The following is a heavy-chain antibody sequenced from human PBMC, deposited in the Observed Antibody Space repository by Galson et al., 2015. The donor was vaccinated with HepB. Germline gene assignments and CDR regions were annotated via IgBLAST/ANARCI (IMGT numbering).Heavy chain of an antibody. CDR1: GFTFSTYW. J-gene: IGHJ4*02. CDR2: INSDGSST. D-gene: IGHD6-19*01. CDR3: ARARTAVAGFDY. Sequence: SLRLSCAASGFTFSTYWMHWVRQAPGKGLVWVSRINSDGSSTTYADSVKGRFTISRDNAKNTLYLQMNSLRAEDTAVYYCARARTAVAGFDYWGQGTLVTVSS. V-gene: IGHV3-74*01.